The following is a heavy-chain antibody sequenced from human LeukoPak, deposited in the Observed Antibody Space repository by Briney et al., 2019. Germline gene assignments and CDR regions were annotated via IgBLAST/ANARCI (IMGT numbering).Heavy chain of an antibody. J-gene: IGHJ4*02. Sequence: SETLSLTCSVSGASISPSYWTWMRQPPGKGLEWIGYIFYDGNSNHNASLKSRVTMSVDTSKNQFSLKLTSLTAADTAIYYCARGGWSLDFWGQGTLVTVSS. V-gene: IGHV4-59*01. CDR2: IFYDGNS. CDR3: ARGGWSLDF. CDR1: GASISPSY. D-gene: IGHD6-19*01.